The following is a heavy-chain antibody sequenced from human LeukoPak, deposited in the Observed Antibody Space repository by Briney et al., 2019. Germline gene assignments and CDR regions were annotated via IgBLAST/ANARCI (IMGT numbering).Heavy chain of an antibody. Sequence: GESLKISCKGSGYSFTNNWIAWVRQTPGKGLEWMGIIYPGDSDTKYGPSLQGQVTISADKSISVAYLQWSSLKASDTAMYYCARVAGVSVSGLNYFDYWGQGTLVTVSS. CDR1: GYSFTNNW. J-gene: IGHJ4*02. CDR2: IYPGDSDT. D-gene: IGHD3-10*01. CDR3: ARVAGVSVSGLNYFDY. V-gene: IGHV5-51*01.